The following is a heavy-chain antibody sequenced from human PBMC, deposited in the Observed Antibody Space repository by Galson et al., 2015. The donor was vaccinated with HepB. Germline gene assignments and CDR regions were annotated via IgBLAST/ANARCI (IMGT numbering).Heavy chain of an antibody. CDR1: GFTFSNYG. CDR3: AKDSGDVAMAY. J-gene: IGHJ4*02. V-gene: IGHV3-30*02. CDR2: IRHDGDDK. Sequence: SLRLSCAGSGFTFSNYGMHWVRQAPGKGLEWVAFIRHDGDDKYYADSVKGRFTISRSGSMLYLQMLSLRTEDTAVYYCAKDSGDVAMAYWGQGTLVTVSS. D-gene: IGHD5-12*01.